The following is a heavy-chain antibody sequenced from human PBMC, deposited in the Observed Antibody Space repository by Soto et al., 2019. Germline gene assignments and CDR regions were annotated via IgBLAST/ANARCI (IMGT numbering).Heavy chain of an antibody. D-gene: IGHD3-22*01. J-gene: IGHJ3*02. CDR3: AHRRGYYYDSSGYYYDAFDI. V-gene: IGHV2-5*02. CDR1: GFSLSTSGVG. Sequence: SGPTLVNPTQTLTLTCTFSGFSLSTSGVGVGWIRQPPGKALEWLALIYWDDDKRYSPSLKSRLTITKDTSKNQVVLTMTNMDPVDTATYYCAHRRGYYYDSSGYYYDAFDIWGQGTMVT. CDR2: IYWDDDK.